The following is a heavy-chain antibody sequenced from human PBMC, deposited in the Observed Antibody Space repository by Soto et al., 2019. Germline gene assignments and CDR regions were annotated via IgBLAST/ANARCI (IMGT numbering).Heavy chain of an antibody. Sequence: PGGSLRLSCAASGFTFSNYWMHWVRQGPGKGLVWVSRINTDGSSTSYADSVKGRFTISRDNAKNTLYLQMNSLRAEDTAVYYCARDPLSGYYSHFDNRAHRTPVTVSS. CDR2: INTDGSST. V-gene: IGHV3-74*01. CDR1: GFTFSNYW. D-gene: IGHD3-22*01. CDR3: ARDPLSGYYSHFDN. J-gene: IGHJ4*01.